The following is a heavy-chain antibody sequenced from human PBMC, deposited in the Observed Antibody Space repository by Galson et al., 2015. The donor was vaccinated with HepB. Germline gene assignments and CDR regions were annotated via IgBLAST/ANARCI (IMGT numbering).Heavy chain of an antibody. D-gene: IGHD6-19*01. CDR2: ISYDGSNK. V-gene: IGHV3-30-3*01. CDR3: ARESVDIAVAGTSAFDI. J-gene: IGHJ3*02. Sequence: SLRLSCAASGFTFSSYAMHWVRQAPGKGLEWVAVISYDGSNKYYTDSVKGRFTISRDNSKNTLYLRMNSLRAEDTAVYYCARESVDIAVAGTSAFDIWGQGTMVTVSS. CDR1: GFTFSSYA.